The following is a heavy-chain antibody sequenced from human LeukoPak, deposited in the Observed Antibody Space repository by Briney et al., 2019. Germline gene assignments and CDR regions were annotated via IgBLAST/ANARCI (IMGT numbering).Heavy chain of an antibody. CDR1: GFTFSSYS. V-gene: IGHV3-21*04. CDR2: ISSSSSYI. D-gene: IGHD4-17*01. J-gene: IGHJ4*02. CDR3: ARIGIYGDFGRYFDY. Sequence: GGSLRLSCAASGFTFSSYSMNWVRQAPGKGLEWVSSISSSSSYIYYADSVKGRFTISRDNAKNSLYLQMNSLRAEDTALYYCARIGIYGDFGRYFDYWGQGTLVTVSS.